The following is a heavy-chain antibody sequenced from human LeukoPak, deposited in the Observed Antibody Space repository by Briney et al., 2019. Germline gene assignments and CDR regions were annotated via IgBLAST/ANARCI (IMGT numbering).Heavy chain of an antibody. J-gene: IGHJ4*02. CDR3: AIYHDGAVRVPFDY. Sequence: SETLSLTCTVSGGSISSSSYYWGWIRQPPGKGLEWIGSIYYSGSTYYNPSLKSRVTISVDTSKNQFSLKLSSVTAADTAVYYCAIYHDGAVRVPFDYWAREPGHRLL. CDR2: IYYSGST. V-gene: IGHV4-39*07. D-gene: IGHD3-16*01. CDR1: GGSISSSSYY.